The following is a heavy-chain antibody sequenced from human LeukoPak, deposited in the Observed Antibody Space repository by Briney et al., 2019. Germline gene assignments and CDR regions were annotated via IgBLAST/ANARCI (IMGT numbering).Heavy chain of an antibody. CDR1: GGSISSYY. J-gene: IGHJ3*02. CDR3: ARRVGWLQADAFDI. D-gene: IGHD5-12*01. Sequence: SETLSLTCTVSGGSISSYYWSWIRQPAGKGLEWIGRIYTSGSTNYNPSLKSRVTISVDTSKNQFSLKLSSVTAADTAVYYCARRVGWLQADAFDIWGQGTMVTVSS. V-gene: IGHV4-4*07. CDR2: IYTSGST.